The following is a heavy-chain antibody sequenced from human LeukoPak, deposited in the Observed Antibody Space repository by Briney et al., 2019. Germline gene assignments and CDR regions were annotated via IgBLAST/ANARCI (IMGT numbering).Heavy chain of an antibody. V-gene: IGHV1-2*04. Sequence: ASVKVSCKASGYTFTSYDINWVRQATGQGLEWMGWMNPNSGGTNYAQKFQGWVTMTRDTSISTAYMELSRLRSDDTAVYYCARADKDDYYGSGSKNWFDPWGQGTLVTVSS. CDR1: GYTFTSYD. CDR2: MNPNSGGT. CDR3: ARADKDDYYGSGSKNWFDP. J-gene: IGHJ5*02. D-gene: IGHD3-10*01.